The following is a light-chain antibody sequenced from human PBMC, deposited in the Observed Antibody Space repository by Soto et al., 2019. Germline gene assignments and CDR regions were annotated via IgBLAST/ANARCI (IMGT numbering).Light chain of an antibody. CDR3: QQRSNWPLT. CDR2: GAS. V-gene: IGKV3-15*01. Sequence: EIVMTHSPATLSVSPCERATLSSRASQSVSSNLAWYQQKPGQAPRLLIYGASTRATGIPARFSGSGSGTEFTLTISSLEPEDFAVYYCQQRSNWPLTFGPGTKVD. J-gene: IGKJ3*01. CDR1: QSVSSN.